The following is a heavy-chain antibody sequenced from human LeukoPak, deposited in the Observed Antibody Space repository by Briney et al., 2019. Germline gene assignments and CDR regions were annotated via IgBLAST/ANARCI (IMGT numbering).Heavy chain of an antibody. V-gene: IGHV3-15*01. D-gene: IGHD1-14*01. CDR1: GFTFSNAW. CDR2: IKRQTEGWTK. J-gene: IGHJ4*02. CDR3: SRNADHDW. Sequence: GGSLRLSCATSGFTFSNAWMNWVRQSPGKGLEWVARIKRQTEGWTKDYAAPVKGRFTISRDDSKSTLYLQMNSLQIEDTAVYYCSRNADHDWWGQGTLVTVSS.